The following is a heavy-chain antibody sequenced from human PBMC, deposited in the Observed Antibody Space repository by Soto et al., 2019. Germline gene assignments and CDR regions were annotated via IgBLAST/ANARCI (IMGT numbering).Heavy chain of an antibody. D-gene: IGHD3-16*01. J-gene: IGHJ4*02. CDR2: INGDSGNT. CDR3: ARVAVRGQANYVY. Sequence: ASVKVSCKASGYTFSDHIIHWFRQAPGEGLEWMGWINGDSGNTDYAQKFQGRVTMTRDKSISTVYMELSSLRSDDTAVYYCARVAVRGQANYVYWGQGTLVTVSS. CDR1: GYTFSDHI. V-gene: IGHV1-2*02.